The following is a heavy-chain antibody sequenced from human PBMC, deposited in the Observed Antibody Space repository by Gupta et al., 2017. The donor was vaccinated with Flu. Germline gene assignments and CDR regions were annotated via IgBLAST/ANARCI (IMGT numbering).Heavy chain of an antibody. V-gene: IGHV1-18*01. CDR3: ARVRRLQSDVSAYLSMDH. D-gene: IGHD3-22*01. J-gene: IGHJ4*02. CDR1: FNNYG. CDR2: ITVYNGNT. Sequence: FNNYGIGWVRQAPGQGLEWMGWITVYNGNTKYAHNLQARVTMTTDTSTSTAYMEVRSLRSDDTAVYFCARVRRLQSDVSAYLSMDHWGQGSLVTVSS.